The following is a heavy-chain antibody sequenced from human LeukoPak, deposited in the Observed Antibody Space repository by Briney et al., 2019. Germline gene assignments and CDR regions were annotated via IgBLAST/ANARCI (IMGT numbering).Heavy chain of an antibody. V-gene: IGHV4-39*07. CDR2: IYYSGST. CDR1: GGSISSSSYY. D-gene: IGHD6-13*01. Sequence: PSETLSLTCAVSGGSISSSSYYWGWIRQPPGKGLEWIGSIYYSGSTYYNPSLKSRVTISVDKSKNQFSLKLSSVTAADTAVYYCATTGYSSSWYDYYYYGMDVWGQGTTVTVSS. CDR3: ATTGYSSSWYDYYYYGMDV. J-gene: IGHJ6*02.